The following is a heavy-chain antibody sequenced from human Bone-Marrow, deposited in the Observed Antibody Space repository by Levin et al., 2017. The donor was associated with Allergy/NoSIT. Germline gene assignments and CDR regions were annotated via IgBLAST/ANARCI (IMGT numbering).Heavy chain of an antibody. V-gene: IGHV3-30*04. D-gene: IGHD3-22*01. Sequence: GGSLRLSCAASGFTFSSYAMHWVRQAPGKGLEWVAVISYDGSNKYYADSVKGRFTISRDNSKNTLYLQMNSLRAEDTAVYYCARERGHYYDSGSYFDYWGQGTLVTVSS. J-gene: IGHJ4*02. CDR3: ARERGHYYDSGSYFDY. CDR1: GFTFSSYA. CDR2: ISYDGSNK.